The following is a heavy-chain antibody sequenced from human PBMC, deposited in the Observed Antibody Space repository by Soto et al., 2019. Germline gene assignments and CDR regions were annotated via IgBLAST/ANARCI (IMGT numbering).Heavy chain of an antibody. CDR3: ARHWLTAAQPNWFDP. Sequence: ETLSLTCTVSGGSIRSSSYYWGWIRQPPGKGLEWIGSIYYSGSTYYNPSLKSRVTISVDTSKNQFSLKLSSVTAADTAVYYCARHWLTAAQPNWFDPWGQGTLVTVSS. J-gene: IGHJ5*02. CDR1: GGSIRSSSYY. V-gene: IGHV4-39*01. CDR2: IYYSGST. D-gene: IGHD2-2*01.